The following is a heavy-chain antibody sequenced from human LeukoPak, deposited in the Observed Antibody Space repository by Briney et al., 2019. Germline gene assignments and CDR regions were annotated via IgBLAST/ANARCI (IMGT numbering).Heavy chain of an antibody. Sequence: GGSLRLSCAASGFTFSVAAMTWVRQDPGKGLEWVSLIGASGESTYYADSVKGRFTISRDNSKNTLSLQMNSLRVEDTAMYFCAKDIQLSTWGLGTMVIVSS. CDR1: GFTFSVAA. D-gene: IGHD5-24*01. V-gene: IGHV3-23*01. J-gene: IGHJ3*01. CDR3: AKDIQLST. CDR2: IGASGEST.